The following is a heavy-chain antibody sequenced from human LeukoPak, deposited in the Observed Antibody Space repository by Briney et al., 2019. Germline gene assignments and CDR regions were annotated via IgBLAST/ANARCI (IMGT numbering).Heavy chain of an antibody. CDR1: GHTSTTYA. CDR2: TNAGNGNI. J-gene: IGHJ6*02. D-gene: IGHD2-2*01. CDR3: ARGYCSSTSCYMDV. Sequence: ASVKVSCKASGHTSTTYAIHWVRQAPGQGLEWMGWTNAGNGNIKYSQKLQGRVTITGDTSASTAYMELSSLRSEDTAVYYCARGYCSSTSCYMDVWGQGTTVTVSS. V-gene: IGHV1-3*01.